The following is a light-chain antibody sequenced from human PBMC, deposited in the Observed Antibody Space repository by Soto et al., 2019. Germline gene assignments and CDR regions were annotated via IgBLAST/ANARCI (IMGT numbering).Light chain of an antibody. Sequence: IVLPQSPRTLSSSPGERATLSSRPIQSVSSIYLAWYQQKPGQAPRLLIYGASSRATGIPERFSGSGSGTDFTLTISRLEPEDFAVYYCQQYGSSRWTFGQGTKVDIK. V-gene: IGKV3-20*01. CDR3: QQYGSSRWT. CDR1: QSVSSIY. J-gene: IGKJ1*01. CDR2: GAS.